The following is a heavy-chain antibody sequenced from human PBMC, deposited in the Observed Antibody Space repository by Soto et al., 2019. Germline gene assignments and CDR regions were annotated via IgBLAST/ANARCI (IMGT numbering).Heavy chain of an antibody. D-gene: IGHD3-10*01. Sequence: GAAVKVSCKVSGYTLTELSMHWVRHAPGKGLEWMGGFDPEDGETIYAQKFQGRGTMTEDTSTDTAYMELSSLRSEDTAVYYCATTGSGNPYYYYGMDVWGQGTTVTVSS. J-gene: IGHJ6*02. CDR1: GYTLTELS. V-gene: IGHV1-24*01. CDR3: ATTGSGNPYYYYGMDV. CDR2: FDPEDGET.